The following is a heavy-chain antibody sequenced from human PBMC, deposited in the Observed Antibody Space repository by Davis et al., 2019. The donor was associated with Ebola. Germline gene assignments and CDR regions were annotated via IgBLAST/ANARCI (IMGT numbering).Heavy chain of an antibody. CDR2: VYHSGST. CDR3: AIGNSMSLYTR. D-gene: IGHD2/OR15-2a*01. V-gene: IGHV4-38-2*02. Sequence: MPSETLSLTCTVSGYSISSGYFWGWIRQPPGKGLEWIGTVYHSGSTYYYTSLKSRVTISVDTSKNQFSLKLTSVTAADTAVYYCAIGNSMSLYTRWGQGTLVTVSS. J-gene: IGHJ4*02. CDR1: GYSISSGYF.